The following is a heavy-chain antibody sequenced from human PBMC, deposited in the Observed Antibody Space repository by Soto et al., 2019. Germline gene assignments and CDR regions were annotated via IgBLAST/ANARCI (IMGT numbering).Heavy chain of an antibody. V-gene: IGHV4-34*01. Sequence: QVQLQQWGAGLLKPSETLSLTCAVYGGSFSGYYWSWIRQPPGKGLEWIGEINHSGSTNYNPSLRSRLTISEDPSKTRFSLKRGSGAAGATAVYYWARGPGGSGPVNHYMDLWGKGTTVTLSS. CDR1: GGSFSGYY. CDR3: ARGPGGSGPVNHYMDL. D-gene: IGHD3-16*01. J-gene: IGHJ6*03. CDR2: INHSGST.